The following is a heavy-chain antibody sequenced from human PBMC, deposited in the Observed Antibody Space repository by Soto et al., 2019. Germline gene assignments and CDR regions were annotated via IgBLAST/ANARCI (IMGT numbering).Heavy chain of an antibody. V-gene: IGHV3-23*01. Sequence: EVQLLESGGGLVQPGGSLRLSCAASGFSFSTYAMTWVRQAPGKGLEWVSTITPSGGNTYYADSVKVRFTITRDNSENAQFLNMNNLRAEDTAVYYCAGRYCPNGVCYTNFYYYMDIWGEGTSVTVSS. D-gene: IGHD2-8*01. CDR1: GFSFSTYA. CDR3: AGRYCPNGVCYTNFYYYMDI. J-gene: IGHJ6*03. CDR2: ITPSGGNT.